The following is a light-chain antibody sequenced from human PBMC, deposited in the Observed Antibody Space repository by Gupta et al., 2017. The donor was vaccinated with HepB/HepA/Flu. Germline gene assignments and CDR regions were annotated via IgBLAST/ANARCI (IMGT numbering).Light chain of an antibody. CDR1: QSVLYSSNNKNY. CDR3: QQYDSTPQT. V-gene: IGKV4-1*01. J-gene: IGKJ5*01. CDR2: WAS. Sequence: DNVMTQSPDSLAVSLGERATINCKSSQSVLYSSNNKNYLAWYQQKPGQAPKLLIYWASTRESGVPDRFSGRGSGTDFTLTISSLQAEDVAVYYCQQYDSTPQTFGQGTRLEIK.